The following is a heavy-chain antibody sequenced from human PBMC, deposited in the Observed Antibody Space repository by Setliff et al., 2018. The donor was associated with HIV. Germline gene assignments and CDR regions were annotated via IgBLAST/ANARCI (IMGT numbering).Heavy chain of an antibody. D-gene: IGHD3-10*01. Sequence: ASVKVSCKASGYSFATYYIHWLRQAPGQGLEWLGVINPGRGNTNYAQRFQGRVTVTSDTSTSTVYMDLSSLRPEDTAVYYCARESQTGTGSYLAWGQGTLGHHLL. J-gene: IGHJ4*02. CDR1: GYSFATYY. V-gene: IGHV1-46*01. CDR2: INPGRGNT. CDR3: ARESQTGTGSYLA.